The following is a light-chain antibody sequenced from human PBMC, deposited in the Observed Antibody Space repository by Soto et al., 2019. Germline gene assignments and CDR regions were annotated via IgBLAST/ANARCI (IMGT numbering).Light chain of an antibody. CDR2: DAS. Sequence: IVLTQSPATLSLSPGERATLSCRARQSVSSYLAWYQQKPGQAPRLLIYDASNRATGIPARFSGSGSGTDFTLNISSLEPEDFAVYYFQQRSNWPRVTFGGGTKVEIK. CDR3: QQRSNWPRVT. CDR1: QSVSSY. J-gene: IGKJ4*01. V-gene: IGKV3-11*01.